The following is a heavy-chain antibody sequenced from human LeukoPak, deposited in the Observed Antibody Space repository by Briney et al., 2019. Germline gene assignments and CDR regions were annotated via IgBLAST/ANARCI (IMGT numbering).Heavy chain of an antibody. D-gene: IGHD3-10*02. J-gene: IGHJ4*02. CDR3: AKFSLFGELSPIDS. Sequence: GGSLRLSCAASGFTFSSYDMHWVRQATGKGLEWVSAIGTAGDPYYPGSVKGRFTISRDNSKNTLYLQMNSLRVDDTAIYYCAKFSLFGELSPIDSWGQGTRVTVSS. CDR1: GFTFSSYD. CDR2: IGTAGDP. V-gene: IGHV3-13*05.